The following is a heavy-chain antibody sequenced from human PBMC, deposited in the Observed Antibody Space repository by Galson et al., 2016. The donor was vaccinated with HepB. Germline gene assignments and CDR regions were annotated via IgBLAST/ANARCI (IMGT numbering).Heavy chain of an antibody. V-gene: IGHV4-31*03. D-gene: IGHD5/OR15-5a*01. CDR1: GDSISRGGCY. J-gene: IGHJ4*02. CDR3: ARVYKIVSTPYQFDF. Sequence: TLSLTCTVSGDSISRGGCYWSWVRQHPGKGLEWIGYIYHSGNTYYNPSLKTRLTISVDTSKNQFSLRLNSVTAADTAIYYCARVYKIVSTPYQFDFWGRGTLVTVSS. CDR2: IYHSGNT.